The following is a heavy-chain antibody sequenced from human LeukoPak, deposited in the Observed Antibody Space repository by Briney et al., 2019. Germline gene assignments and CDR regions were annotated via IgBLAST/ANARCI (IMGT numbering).Heavy chain of an antibody. CDR3: AKDMSSLVSAAIPNFDY. J-gene: IGHJ4*02. V-gene: IGHV3-30*02. CDR1: GFTFSNYG. Sequence: PGGSLRLSCAASGFTFSNYGIHWVPQAPGKGLEWVAFIRYDGSDKFYADSMKGRFTISRDNSKNTLYLQMNSLRAEDTAVYYCAKDMSSLVSAAIPNFDYWGQGTLVTVSS. D-gene: IGHD2-2*02. CDR2: IRYDGSDK.